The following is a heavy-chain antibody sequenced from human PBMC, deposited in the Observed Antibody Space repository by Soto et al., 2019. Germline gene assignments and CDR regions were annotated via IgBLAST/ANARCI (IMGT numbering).Heavy chain of an antibody. Sequence: SVKVSCKASGGTFSSYAISWVRQAPGQGLEWMGGIIPIFGTANYAQKFQGRVTITADKSTSTAYMELSSLRSEDTAVYYCARTPAPYCSSTSCRGAADYWGQGTLVTV. D-gene: IGHD2-2*01. V-gene: IGHV1-69*06. CDR3: ARTPAPYCSSTSCRGAADY. J-gene: IGHJ4*02. CDR2: IIPIFGTA. CDR1: GGTFSSYA.